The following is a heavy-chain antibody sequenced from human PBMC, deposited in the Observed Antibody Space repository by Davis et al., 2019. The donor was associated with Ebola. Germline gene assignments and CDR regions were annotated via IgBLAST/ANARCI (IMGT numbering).Heavy chain of an antibody. Sequence: SVKVSCKASGGTFSSYAISWVRQAPGQGLDWMGGIIPVFGIPKYAQKFQGRVTITADESTTTAYLELNSLRFEDTAVYYCATGGNNYGRFDYWGQGTLLTVPS. CDR3: ATGGNNYGRFDY. V-gene: IGHV1-69*13. J-gene: IGHJ4*02. CDR2: IIPVFGIP. D-gene: IGHD5-18*01. CDR1: GGTFSSYA.